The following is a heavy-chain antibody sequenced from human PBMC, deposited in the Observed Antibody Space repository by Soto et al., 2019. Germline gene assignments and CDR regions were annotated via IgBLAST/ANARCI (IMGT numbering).Heavy chain of an antibody. Sequence: EVQLLESGGGLVQPGGSLRLSCAASGFTFSSYAMSWVRQAPGKGLEWVSAISGSGGSTYYADSVKGRFTISRDNSKNTLYLQMNSLRAEDTAVYYCANTGSSGFWTDYWGQGTLVTVSS. CDR2: ISGSGGST. CDR1: GFTFSSYA. V-gene: IGHV3-23*01. J-gene: IGHJ4*02. CDR3: ANTGSSGFWTDY. D-gene: IGHD6-19*01.